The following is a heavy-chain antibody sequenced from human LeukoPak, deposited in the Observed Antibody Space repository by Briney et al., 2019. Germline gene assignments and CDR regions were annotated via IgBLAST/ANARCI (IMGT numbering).Heavy chain of an antibody. J-gene: IGHJ5*02. CDR3: AREHYDSRKRRNTPKNWFDP. D-gene: IGHD3-22*01. V-gene: IGHV4-39*07. Sequence: PSETLSLTCTVSGGSISSSSYYWGWIRQPPGKGLEWIGSIYYSGSTYYNPSLKSRVTISVDTSKNQFSLKLSSVTAADTAVYYCAREHYDSRKRRNTPKNWFDPWGQGTLVTVSS. CDR2: IYYSGST. CDR1: GGSISSSSYY.